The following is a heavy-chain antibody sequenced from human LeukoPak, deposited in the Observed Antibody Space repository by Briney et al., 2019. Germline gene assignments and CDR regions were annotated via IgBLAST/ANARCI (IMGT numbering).Heavy chain of an antibody. CDR2: IRSTPYGGTT. D-gene: IGHD5-18*01. CDR3: ARDLSHETATARGPQC. Sequence: GGSLRLSCTTSGFTFGDYALTWVRQAPGKGLEWVGFIRSTPYGGTTEYAASVKGRFTISRDDSKSIAYLQMNSLRAEDTAVYYCARDLSHETATARGPQCWGQGTLVTVSS. CDR1: GFTFGDYA. J-gene: IGHJ4*02. V-gene: IGHV3-49*04.